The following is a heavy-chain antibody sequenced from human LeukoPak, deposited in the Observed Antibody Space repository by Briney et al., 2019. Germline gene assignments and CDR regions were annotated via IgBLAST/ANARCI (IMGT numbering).Heavy chain of an antibody. CDR2: ISYDGSNK. Sequence: GGSLRLSRAASGFTFSSYGMHWVRQAPGKGLEWVAVISYDGSNKDYADSVKGRLTISRDNSKNTLYLQMNSLRVEDTAVYYCAQSPFYYDSYFDYWGQGTLVTVSS. V-gene: IGHV3-30*18. D-gene: IGHD3-22*01. CDR3: AQSPFYYDSYFDY. CDR1: GFTFSSYG. J-gene: IGHJ4*02.